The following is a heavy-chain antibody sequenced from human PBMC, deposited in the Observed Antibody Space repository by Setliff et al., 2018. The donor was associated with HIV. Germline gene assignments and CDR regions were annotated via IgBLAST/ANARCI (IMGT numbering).Heavy chain of an antibody. Sequence: SETLSLTCNVSGGSISSGGYYWSWIRQPAGKGLEWIGHIYTSGSTNYNPSLKSRVTISKDTSKNHFSLKLTSVTAADTAVYYCARGLTRGGYYYYFYMDVWGKGTTVTVSS. J-gene: IGHJ6*03. CDR3: ARGLTRGGYYYYFYMDV. D-gene: IGHD7-27*01. V-gene: IGHV4-61*09. CDR2: IYTSGST. CDR1: GGSISSGGYY.